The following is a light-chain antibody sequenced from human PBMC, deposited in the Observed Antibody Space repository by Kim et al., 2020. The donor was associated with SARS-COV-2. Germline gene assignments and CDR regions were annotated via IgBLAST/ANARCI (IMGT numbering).Light chain of an antibody. CDR3: QEYGRT. CDR1: GSVSSTY. J-gene: IGKJ1*01. Sequence: LYPRDSSARCGRASGSVSSTYVAWYPYKPGQSPRLLIYGAASRAPGIPDRFSGRGSGTDFTLIISRLEPEDFEGYYCQEYGRTFGQGTKVDIK. CDR2: GAA. V-gene: IGKV3-20*01.